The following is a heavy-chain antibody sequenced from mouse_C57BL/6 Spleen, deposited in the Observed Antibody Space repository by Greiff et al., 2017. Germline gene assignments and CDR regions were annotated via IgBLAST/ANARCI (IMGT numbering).Heavy chain of an antibody. J-gene: IGHJ2*01. D-gene: IGHD1-1*01. CDR1: GYAFTNYL. CDR3: ARWDPYYGSSGGY. V-gene: IGHV1-54*01. Sequence: VQLKESGAELVRPGTSVKVSCKASGYAFTNYLIEWVKQRPGQGLEWIGVINPGSGGTNYNEKFKGKATLTADKSSSTAYMQLSSLTSEDSAVYFCARWDPYYGSSGGYWGQGTTLTVSS. CDR2: INPGSGGT.